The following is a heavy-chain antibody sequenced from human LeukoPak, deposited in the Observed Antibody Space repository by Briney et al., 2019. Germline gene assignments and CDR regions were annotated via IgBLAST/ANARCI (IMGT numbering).Heavy chain of an antibody. CDR1: GFTFSSYG. V-gene: IGHV3-30*02. J-gene: IGHJ4*02. Sequence: PGGSLRLSCAASGFTFSSYGMHWVRQAPGKGLEWVAFIRYDGSNKYYADSVKGRFTISRDNSKNTLYLQMNSLRAEDTAVYYCARARGDYSDYWGQGTLVTVSS. CDR2: IRYDGSNK. CDR3: ARARGDYSDY. D-gene: IGHD4-17*01.